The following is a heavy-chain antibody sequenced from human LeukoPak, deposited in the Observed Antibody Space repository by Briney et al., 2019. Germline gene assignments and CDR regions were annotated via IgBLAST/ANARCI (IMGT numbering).Heavy chain of an antibody. D-gene: IGHD6-13*01. CDR2: IYYSGST. J-gene: IGHJ4*02. CDR1: GGSISSGDYY. V-gene: IGHV4-30-4*08. CDR3: ARACDSGSWPPYFDY. Sequence: SQTLSLTCTVSGGSISSGDYYWSWIRQPPGKGLEWIGYIYYSGSTYYNPSLKSRVTISVDTSKNQFSLKLSSVTAADTAVYYCARACDSGSWPPYFDYWGQGTLVTVSS.